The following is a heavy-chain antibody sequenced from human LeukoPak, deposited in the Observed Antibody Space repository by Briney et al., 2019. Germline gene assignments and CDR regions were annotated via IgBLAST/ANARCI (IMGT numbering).Heavy chain of an antibody. CDR2: IYYSGST. Sequence: SQTLSLTCTVSGGSISSGGYYWSWIRQHPGKGLEWIGYIYYSGSTYYNPSLKSRVTISVDTSKNQFSLKLSSVTAADTAVYYCARSRHIAVVPAAKDTGNDAFDIWGQGTMVTVSS. V-gene: IGHV4-31*03. CDR3: ARSRHIAVVPAAKDTGNDAFDI. J-gene: IGHJ3*02. D-gene: IGHD2-2*01. CDR1: GGSISSGGYY.